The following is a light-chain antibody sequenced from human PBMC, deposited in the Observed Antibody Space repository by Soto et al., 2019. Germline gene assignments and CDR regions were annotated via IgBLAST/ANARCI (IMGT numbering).Light chain of an antibody. CDR2: DVR. Sequence: QSALTQPASVSGSPGQSITISCTGTSSDIGAYNFVSWYQQHPGKAPKLMIYDVRNRPSGVSNRFSGSKSGNTASLTISGLQAEDEADYFCSSYSSSNTYVFATGTKLTVL. CDR1: SSDIGAYNF. J-gene: IGLJ1*01. V-gene: IGLV2-14*01. CDR3: SSYSSSNTYV.